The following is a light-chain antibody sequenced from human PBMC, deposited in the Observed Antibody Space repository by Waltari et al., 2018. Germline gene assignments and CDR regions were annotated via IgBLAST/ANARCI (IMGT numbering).Light chain of an antibody. CDR3: QHYYITPHT. CDR2: WAS. Sequence: DLVLTQSPESLAVSLGERATMHCKSSQSVLNSPNNRNYLAWYQHRPGRPPKLLIYWASTRDSGVQDRFSGRGSATDFTLDITSLQPEDVAVYYCQHYYITPHTFGQGTKREIK. CDR1: QSVLNSPNNRNY. V-gene: IGKV4-1*01. J-gene: IGKJ2*01.